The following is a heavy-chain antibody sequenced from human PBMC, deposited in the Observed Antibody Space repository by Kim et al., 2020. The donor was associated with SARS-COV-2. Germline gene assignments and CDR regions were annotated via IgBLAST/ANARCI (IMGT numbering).Heavy chain of an antibody. J-gene: IGHJ5*02. V-gene: IGHV3-9*01. Sequence: YADSVKGRLTISRDNAKNPLYLQMNSLRAEDTALYYCAKGVVVVTGDWFDPWGQGTLVTVSS. CDR3: AKGVVVVTGDWFDP. D-gene: IGHD2-21*02.